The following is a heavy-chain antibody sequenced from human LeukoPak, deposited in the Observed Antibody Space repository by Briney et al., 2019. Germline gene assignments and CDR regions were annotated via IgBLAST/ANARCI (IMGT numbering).Heavy chain of an antibody. CDR3: ANLDGSYFNWFDP. V-gene: IGHV1-24*01. CDR2: FDPEDGET. D-gene: IGHD1-26*01. CDR1: GYTFSDYY. J-gene: IGHJ5*02. Sequence: ASVKVSCKASGYTFSDYYIHWVRQAPGKGLEWMGGFDPEDGETIYAQKFQGRVTMTEDTSTDTAYMELSSLRSEDTAVYYCANLDGSYFNWFDPWGQGTLVTVSS.